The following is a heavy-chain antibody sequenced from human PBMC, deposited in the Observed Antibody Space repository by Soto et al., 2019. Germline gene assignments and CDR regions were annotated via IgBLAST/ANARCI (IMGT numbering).Heavy chain of an antibody. CDR1: GYTFTSYA. CDR2: INAGNGNT. Sequence: QVQLVQSGAEEKKPGASVKVSCKASGYTFTSYAMHWVRQAPGQRLEWMGWINAGNGNTKYSQKFQGRVTITSDTSASPDYRELSSLRYEDTAVYYCARCGEPIDYWGQGTLVTVSS. J-gene: IGHJ4*02. CDR3: ARCGEPIDY. V-gene: IGHV1-3*05. D-gene: IGHD2-21*01.